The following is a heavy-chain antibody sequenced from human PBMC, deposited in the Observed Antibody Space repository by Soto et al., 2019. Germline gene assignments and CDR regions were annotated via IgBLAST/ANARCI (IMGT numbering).Heavy chain of an antibody. Sequence: VQLLESGGGLLQPGGSLRLSCAASGFTFSTYAMTWVRQAPGKGPEWVSSVSGSGGNTLYADSVKGRFTISRDNSKNTLYLQMNSLRAGDTAVYYCAIGRAASGWYLPYYYGMDVWGQGTTVIVSS. D-gene: IGHD6-19*01. CDR1: GFTFSTYA. CDR2: VSGSGGNT. CDR3: AIGRAASGWYLPYYYGMDV. V-gene: IGHV3-23*01. J-gene: IGHJ6*02.